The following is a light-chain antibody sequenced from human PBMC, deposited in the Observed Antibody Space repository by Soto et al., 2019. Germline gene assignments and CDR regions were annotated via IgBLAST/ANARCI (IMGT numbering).Light chain of an antibody. V-gene: IGKV3D-20*02. Sequence: ESVFTQSPCTLSLSPGERAPLSWWDSQSISSTYLAWYQQKPGQAPRLLIYDASSRATGIPDRFSGSGSGTDFTLTISSLEPEDFAVYFCQQRSDWPPTFGQGTRLEIK. CDR3: QQRSDWPPT. CDR1: QSISSTY. CDR2: DAS. J-gene: IGKJ5*01.